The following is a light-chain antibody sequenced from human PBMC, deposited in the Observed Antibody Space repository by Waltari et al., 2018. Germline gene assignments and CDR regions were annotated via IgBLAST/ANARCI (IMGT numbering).Light chain of an antibody. CDR1: RSDVGNYHL. V-gene: IGLV2-23*02. Sequence: QSGLTQPASVSGSPGQSITISCTGTRSDVGNYHLVSWYQQYPGKAPKLMVYEVTKRTSGVSDRFSGSKSGNTASLTIYGLQSEDEADYYCCSYAGLGIYVFGTGTKVTVL. CDR2: EVT. CDR3: CSYAGLGIYV. J-gene: IGLJ1*01.